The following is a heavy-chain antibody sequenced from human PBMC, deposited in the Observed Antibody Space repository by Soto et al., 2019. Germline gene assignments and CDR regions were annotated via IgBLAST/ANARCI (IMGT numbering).Heavy chain of an antibody. CDR1: GFTFSDYY. CDR3: AREYSGYDYSFDYYYMDG. CDR2: ISSSGSTI. Sequence: PGGSLRLSCAASGFTFSDYYMSWIRQAPGKGLEWVSYISSSGSTIYYADSVKGRFTISRDNAKNSLYLQMNSLRAEDTAVYYCAREYSGYDYSFDYYYMDGWGKGTKVTVSS. V-gene: IGHV3-11*01. J-gene: IGHJ6*03. D-gene: IGHD5-12*01.